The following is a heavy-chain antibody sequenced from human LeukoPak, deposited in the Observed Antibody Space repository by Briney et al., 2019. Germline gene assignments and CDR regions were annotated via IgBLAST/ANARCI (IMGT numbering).Heavy chain of an antibody. CDR2: IKSKTDGGTT. J-gene: IGHJ4*02. CDR3: TTKEADGFDY. D-gene: IGHD4-17*01. CDR1: GFTFSNAW. Sequence: PGGSLRLSCAASGFTFSNAWMSWVRHAPGKGLEWVGRIKSKTDGGTTDYAAPVKSRFTISRDDSKNKLYLQMNSLKTEDTAVYYCTTKEADGFDYWGQGTLVTVSS. V-gene: IGHV3-15*01.